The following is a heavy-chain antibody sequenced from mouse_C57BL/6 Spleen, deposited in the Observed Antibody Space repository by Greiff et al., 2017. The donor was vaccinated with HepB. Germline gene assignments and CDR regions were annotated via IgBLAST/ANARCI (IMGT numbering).Heavy chain of an antibody. V-gene: IGHV5-4*01. CDR3: ARERKTGPFDY. Sequence: EVQLVESGGGLVKPGGSLKLSCAASGFTFSSYAMSWVRQTPEKRLEWVATISDGGSYTYYPDNVKGRFTISRDNAKNNLYLQMSHLKSEDTAMYYCARERKTGPFDYWGQGTTLTVSS. CDR1: GFTFSSYA. J-gene: IGHJ2*01. CDR2: ISDGGSYT. D-gene: IGHD4-1*01.